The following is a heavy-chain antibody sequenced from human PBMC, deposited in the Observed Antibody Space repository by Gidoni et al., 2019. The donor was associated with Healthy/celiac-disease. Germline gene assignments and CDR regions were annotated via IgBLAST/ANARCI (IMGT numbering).Heavy chain of an antibody. CDR3: AKDAAVAGTDY. CDR1: GLTFDDYA. Sequence: EVQLVASGGGLVQRGRSLRLSCGASGLTFDDYAMHWGRQAQGRGLEWVSGISWNSGSIGYADSVKGRFTISRDNAKNSLYLQMNSLRAEDTALYYCAKDAAVAGTDYWGQGTLVTVSS. D-gene: IGHD6-19*01. J-gene: IGHJ4*02. CDR2: ISWNSGSI. V-gene: IGHV3-9*01.